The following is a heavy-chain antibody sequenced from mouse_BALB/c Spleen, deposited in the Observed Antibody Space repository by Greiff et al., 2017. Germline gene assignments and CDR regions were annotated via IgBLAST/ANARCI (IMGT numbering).Heavy chain of an antibody. CDR3: AKHGSGNYLSYWYFDV. J-gene: IGHJ1*01. Sequence: VKLMESGPGLVAPSQSLSITCTVSGFSLTDYGVSWIRQPPGKGLEWLGVIWGGGSTYYNSALKSRLSISKDNSKSQVFLKMNSLQTDDTAMYYCAKHGSGNYLSYWYFDVWGAGTTVTVSS. D-gene: IGHD2-1*01. CDR1: GFSLTDYG. V-gene: IGHV2-6-5*01. CDR2: IWGGGST.